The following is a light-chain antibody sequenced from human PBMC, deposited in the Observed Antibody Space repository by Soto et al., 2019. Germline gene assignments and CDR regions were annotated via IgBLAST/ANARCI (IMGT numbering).Light chain of an antibody. J-gene: IGKJ1*01. CDR2: DAS. CDR1: QAISNC. Sequence: DIQITQTPSSLSASVGDRVTITCRASQAISNCLAWYQQKPGKVPKVLIYDASTLQSGVPSRFSGSGSGTDFTLTINSLQPEDVATYYCQKYDSVPVTFGQGTKVEIK. V-gene: IGKV1-27*01. CDR3: QKYDSVPVT.